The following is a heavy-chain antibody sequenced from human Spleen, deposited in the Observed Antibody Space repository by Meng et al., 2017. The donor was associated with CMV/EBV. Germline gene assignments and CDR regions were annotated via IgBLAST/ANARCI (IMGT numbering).Heavy chain of an antibody. V-gene: IGHV3-20*04. CDR2: INGKGGSI. Sequence: GESLKISCAASGFTFDDYAMHWVRQAPGKGLEWVSGINGKGGSIGYADSVKGRFSISRDNAKNSLFLQMNSLRAEDTGVYFCARGYTYVDFYFYGMDVWGQGTTVTVSS. J-gene: IGHJ6*02. D-gene: IGHD5-18*01. CDR1: GFTFDDYA. CDR3: ARGYTYVDFYFYGMDV.